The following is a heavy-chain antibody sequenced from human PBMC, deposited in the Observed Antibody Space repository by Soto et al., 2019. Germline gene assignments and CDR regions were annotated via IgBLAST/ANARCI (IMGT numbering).Heavy chain of an antibody. Sequence: SETLSLTCDVSGGSFTGYYWSWIRQPPGKGLEWIGEINHSGFTNYNPSLTGRVTISLDTSKSQCSLKLSSLTAADTAFYFCARGHGRFAHWGQGTLVTVSS. CDR1: GGSFTGYY. V-gene: IGHV4-34*01. CDR2: INHSGFT. CDR3: ARGHGRFAH. J-gene: IGHJ4*02.